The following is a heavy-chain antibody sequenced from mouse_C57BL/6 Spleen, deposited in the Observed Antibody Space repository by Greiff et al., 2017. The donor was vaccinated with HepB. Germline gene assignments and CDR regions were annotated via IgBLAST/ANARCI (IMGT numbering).Heavy chain of an antibody. CDR1: GYTFTSYW. D-gene: IGHD2-9*01. CDR2: INPSSGYT. V-gene: IGHV1-7*01. CDR3: APTMVTYFDY. J-gene: IGHJ2*01. Sequence: QVHVKQSGAELAKPGASVKLSCKASGYTFTSYWMHWVKQRPGQGLEWIGYINPSSGYTKYNQKFKDKATLTADKSSSTAYMQLSSLTYEDSAVYYCAPTMVTYFDYWGQGTTLTVSS.